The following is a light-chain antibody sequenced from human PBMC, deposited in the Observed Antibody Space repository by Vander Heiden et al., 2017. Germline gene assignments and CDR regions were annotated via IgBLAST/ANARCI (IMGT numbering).Light chain of an antibody. J-gene: IGLJ2*01. Sequence: SSDLPQPPSVSVSPGQTASITCSGDKLGDKYACWYQQKPGQSPVLVIYQDSKRPSGIPERFSGSNSGNTATLTISGTQAMDEADYYCQAWDSSTYVVFGGGTKLTVL. CDR3: QAWDSSTYVV. CDR1: KLGDKY. CDR2: QDS. V-gene: IGLV3-1*01.